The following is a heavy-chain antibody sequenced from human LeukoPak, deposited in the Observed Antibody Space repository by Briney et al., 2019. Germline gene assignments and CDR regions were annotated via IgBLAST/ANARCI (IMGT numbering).Heavy chain of an antibody. D-gene: IGHD6-6*01. CDR2: IYGDGTTT. CDR1: GFTFSSYW. CDR3: ARAEYSSSSRHFDY. Sequence: GGSLRLSCAASGFTFSSYWMHWVRHAPEKGLVWVSRIYGDGTTTNYADSVKGRFTISRDNANNTLYLQMNSLRDEDTAVYYCARAEYSSSSRHFDYWGQGTLVTVSS. J-gene: IGHJ4*02. V-gene: IGHV3-74*01.